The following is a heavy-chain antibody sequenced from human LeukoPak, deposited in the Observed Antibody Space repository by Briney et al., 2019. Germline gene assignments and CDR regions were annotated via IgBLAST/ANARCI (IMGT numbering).Heavy chain of an antibody. CDR2: ISNDGMRK. CDR3: ARRRDGYNPELDY. Sequence: GGSLRLSCAASGFTFSRSAMHWGRQPPGKGLEWMAVISNDGMRKFHADSVKGRFTISRDNSKNTLYLQMGSLTTEDTALYYCARRRDGYNPELDYWGQGTLVTVSS. D-gene: IGHD5-24*01. CDR1: GFTFSRSA. V-gene: IGHV3-30*04. J-gene: IGHJ4*02.